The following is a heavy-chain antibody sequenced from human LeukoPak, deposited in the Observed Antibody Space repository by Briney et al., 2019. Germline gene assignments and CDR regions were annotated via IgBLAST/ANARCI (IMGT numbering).Heavy chain of an antibody. J-gene: IGHJ4*02. V-gene: IGHV4-39*01. CDR1: GGAISSSFYY. D-gene: IGHD2-2*01. Sequence: SETLPLTCSVSGGAISSSFYYWGWIRQPPGKGLERIGSIYYSGITYYNPSLKSRVTISVDTSKNQFSLNLSSVTAADTAVYYCAKEPDCSSTSCYAVFDCWGQGTLVTVSS. CDR2: IYYSGIT. CDR3: AKEPDCSSTSCYAVFDC.